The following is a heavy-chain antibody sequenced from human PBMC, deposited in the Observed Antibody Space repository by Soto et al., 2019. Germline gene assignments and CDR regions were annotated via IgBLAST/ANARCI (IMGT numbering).Heavy chain of an antibody. CDR3: ARGQRDGYNF. V-gene: IGHV4-39*01. J-gene: IGHJ4*02. D-gene: IGHD5-12*01. CDR2: IFYSGST. Sequence: SETLSLTCTVSGGSISSSSYYWGWIRQPPGKGLEWIGSIFYSGSTYYNPSLKSRVTISVDTSKNQFSLKLTSVTAADTAVYYCARGQRDGYNFWGQGTLVTVSS. CDR1: GGSISSSSYY.